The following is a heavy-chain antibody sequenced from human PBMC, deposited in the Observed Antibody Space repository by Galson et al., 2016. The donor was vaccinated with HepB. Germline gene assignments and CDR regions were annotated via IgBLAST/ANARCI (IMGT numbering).Heavy chain of an antibody. CDR1: GSTFSGYN. CDR3: ARDGNHGYDMDY. V-gene: IGHV3-48*02. Sequence: SLRLSCAASGSTFSGYNMDWVRQAPGKGLAWVSYISSGSSAIYYADSVKGRFTISRDNAKNSLYLQMNSLRDEDTAIYFCARDGNHGYDMDYWGQGTLVTVSS. D-gene: IGHD1-14*01. J-gene: IGHJ4*02. CDR2: ISSGSSAI.